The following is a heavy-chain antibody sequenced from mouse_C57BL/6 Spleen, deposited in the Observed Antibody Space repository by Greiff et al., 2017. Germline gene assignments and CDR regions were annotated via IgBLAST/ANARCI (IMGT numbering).Heavy chain of an antibody. J-gene: IGHJ3*01. CDR2: IDPENGDT. D-gene: IGHD2-1*01. CDR3: TTKRGNYPFAY. Sequence: EVQLQQSGAELVRPGASVKLSCTASGFNIKDDYMHWVKQRPEQGLEWIGWIDPENGDTEYASKFQGKATITADPSSNTAYLQLSSLTSEDTAVYYCTTKRGNYPFAYWGQGTLVTVSA. V-gene: IGHV14-4*01. CDR1: GFNIKDDY.